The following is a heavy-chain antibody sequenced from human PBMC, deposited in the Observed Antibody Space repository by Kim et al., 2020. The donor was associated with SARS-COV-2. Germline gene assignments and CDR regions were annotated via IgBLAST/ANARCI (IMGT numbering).Heavy chain of an antibody. J-gene: IGHJ5*02. D-gene: IGHD2-21*01. V-gene: IGHV3-21*01. CDR1: GFTFSSYS. CDR2: ISSSSSYI. CDR3: ARGVVAGTYNWFDP. Sequence: GGSLRLSCAASGFTFSSYSMNWVRQAPGKGLEWVSSISSSSSYIYYADSVKGRFTISRDNAKNSLYLQMNSLRAEDTAVYYCARGVVAGTYNWFDPWGQGTLVTVSS.